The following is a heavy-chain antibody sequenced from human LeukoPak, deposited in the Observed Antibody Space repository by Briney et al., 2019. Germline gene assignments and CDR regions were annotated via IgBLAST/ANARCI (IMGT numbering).Heavy chain of an antibody. Sequence: PGGSLRLSCVLSGFTVGGNYMSWVRQAPGRGLEWVSNIYSGGTTYYADAVKGRFIISRDNSENTLFLQMNSLRAEDTAIYYCARDAGYCSDGVCYRTRFDSWGQGALVTVSS. J-gene: IGHJ4*02. CDR1: GFTVGGNY. D-gene: IGHD2-15*01. CDR2: IYSGGTT. CDR3: ARDAGYCSDGVCYRTRFDS. V-gene: IGHV3-66*01.